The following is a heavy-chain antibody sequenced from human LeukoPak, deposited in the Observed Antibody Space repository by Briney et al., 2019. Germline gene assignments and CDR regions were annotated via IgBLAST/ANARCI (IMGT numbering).Heavy chain of an antibody. Sequence: SETLSLTCTVSGGSFNDYYWTWIRQPPGKGLEWIGRIYYSGSTNYSPSLKSRVTIPVDTSKNQFSLKLSSVTAADTALYYCARDLGTRYYDSSGTDAFDIWGQGTMVTVSS. CDR1: GGSFNDYY. V-gene: IGHV4-59*01. D-gene: IGHD3-22*01. CDR3: ARDLGTRYYDSSGTDAFDI. CDR2: IYYSGST. J-gene: IGHJ3*02.